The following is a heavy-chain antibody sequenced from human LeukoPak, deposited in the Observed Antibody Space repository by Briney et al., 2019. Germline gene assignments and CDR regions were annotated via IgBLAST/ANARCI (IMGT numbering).Heavy chain of an antibody. D-gene: IGHD6-13*01. CDR2: ISAYNGDT. V-gene: IGHV1-18*01. Sequence: ASVKVSCKASGYTFTNYGITWVRQAPGQGLEWTGWISAYNGDTNYARKFQGRIAMTTDTSTSTAYMGLRSLRSDDTAVYYCAIFSSSPYYYGMDVWGQGTTVTVSS. CDR3: AIFSSSPYYYGMDV. CDR1: GYTFTNYG. J-gene: IGHJ6*02.